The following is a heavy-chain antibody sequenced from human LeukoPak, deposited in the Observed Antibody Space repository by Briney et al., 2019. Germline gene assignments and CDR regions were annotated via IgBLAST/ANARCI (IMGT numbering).Heavy chain of an antibody. D-gene: IGHD5-24*01. CDR1: GVSISSTTNY. CDR2: IYYSGTA. J-gene: IGHJ4*02. CDR3: ARHEEEDGYNAKTVDY. Sequence: PSETLSLTCTVSGVSISSTTNYWGWVRQPPGKGLEWTGAIYYSGTASYNPSLRSRVTISVDTSRSQFSLKLTSVTAADTAVYYCARHEEEDGYNAKTVDYWGQGTLVTVSS. V-gene: IGHV4-39*01.